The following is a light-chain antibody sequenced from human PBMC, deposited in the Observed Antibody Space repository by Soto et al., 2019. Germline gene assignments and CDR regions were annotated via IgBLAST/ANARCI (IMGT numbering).Light chain of an antibody. CDR1: QNIFTW. CDR2: KAS. J-gene: IGKJ2*03. Sequence: DIQMTQSPSTLSASIGDRVTITCRASQNIFTWLAWYQKKPGKAPTLLIYKASNLQSGVPSRFSGSGSGTEFTLTIAGLRPDDFASYYCQQYSSYYSFGQGTKLEIK. V-gene: IGKV1-5*03. CDR3: QQYSSYYS.